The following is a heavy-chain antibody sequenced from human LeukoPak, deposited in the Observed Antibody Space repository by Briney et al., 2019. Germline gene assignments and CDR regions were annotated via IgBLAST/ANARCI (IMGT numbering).Heavy chain of an antibody. V-gene: IGHV4-59*11. Sequence: PSETLSLTCTVSGGSISSHYWSWIRQPPGKGLEWIGYIYYSGSTNYNPSLKSRVTISVDTSKNQFSLKQSSVTAADTAVYYCARAPPDGYPLWWYFDLWGRGTLVTVSS. CDR3: ARAPPDGYPLWWYFDL. CDR1: GGSISSHY. D-gene: IGHD5-24*01. J-gene: IGHJ2*01. CDR2: IYYSGST.